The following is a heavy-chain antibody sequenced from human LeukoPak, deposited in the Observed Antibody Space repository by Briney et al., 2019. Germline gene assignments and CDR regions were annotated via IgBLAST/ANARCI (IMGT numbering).Heavy chain of an antibody. Sequence: SEALSLTCAVYGGSFNDNYWTWIRQPPGKGLEWIGEINHSGSTNYNPSLKTRVTISVDTSKNQFSLKLSSVTAADTAVYYCARTTEGGYTYDYFYYYYMDVWGKGTTVTISS. J-gene: IGHJ6*03. V-gene: IGHV4-34*01. D-gene: IGHD5-18*01. CDR2: INHSGST. CDR3: ARTTEGGYTYDYFYYYYMDV. CDR1: GGSFNDNY.